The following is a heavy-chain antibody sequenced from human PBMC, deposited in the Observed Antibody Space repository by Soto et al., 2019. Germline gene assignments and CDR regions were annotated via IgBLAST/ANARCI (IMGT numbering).Heavy chain of an antibody. J-gene: IGHJ4*02. CDR1: GFTFSTSA. CDR3: ARKSDCSGGSCPYYFDY. Sequence: GGSLRLSCAASGFTFSTSAMSWVRQAPGKGLEWVSAISGSGGSTYFADSVKGRFTISRDNSKNTLFLQMDSLRAEDTAVYYCARKSDCSGGSCPYYFDYWGQGTLVTVSS. CDR2: ISGSGGST. D-gene: IGHD2-15*01. V-gene: IGHV3-23*01.